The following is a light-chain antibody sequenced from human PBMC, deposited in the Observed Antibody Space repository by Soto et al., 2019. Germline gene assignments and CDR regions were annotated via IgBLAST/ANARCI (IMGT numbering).Light chain of an antibody. Sequence: DIVMTQSPLSLPVTPGEPASISCRSSQSLLHSNGYNYLDWYLQKPGQSPQLLIYLGSNRASGVPDRFSGSGSGTDFTLKISRVEAEDVGVYCCMQALQTFFGGGTKVEIK. J-gene: IGKJ4*01. CDR1: QSLLHSNGYNY. CDR2: LGS. V-gene: IGKV2-28*01. CDR3: MQALQTF.